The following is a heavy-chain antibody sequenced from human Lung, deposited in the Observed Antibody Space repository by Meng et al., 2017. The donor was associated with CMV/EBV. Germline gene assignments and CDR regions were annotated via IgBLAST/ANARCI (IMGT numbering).Heavy chain of an antibody. V-gene: IGHV1-69*10. J-gene: IGHJ4*02. Sequence: SXXVSXKASGGTFSSYAISWVRQAPGQGLEWMGGIIPILGITNYAQKFQGRVTITADKSTSTSYMQLSSLRSEDTAVYYCARVRSISPFHDFWCGYDPHYFDDXGQGXLVTVSS. CDR2: IIPILGIT. D-gene: IGHD3-3*01. CDR3: ARVRSISPFHDFWCGYDPHYFDD. CDR1: GGTFSSYA.